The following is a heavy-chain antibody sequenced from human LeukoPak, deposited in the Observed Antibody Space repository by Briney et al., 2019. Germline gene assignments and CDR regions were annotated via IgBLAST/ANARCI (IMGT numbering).Heavy chain of an antibody. Sequence: ASVKVSCKASGYTFTSYDINWVRQATGQGLEWMGWINPNSGGTNYAQKFQGRVTMTRDTSISTAYMELSRLRSDDTAVYYCARGGRYDSSGYYSPFDYWGQGTLVTVSS. J-gene: IGHJ4*02. CDR1: GYTFTSYD. CDR2: INPNSGGT. D-gene: IGHD3-22*01. CDR3: ARGGRYDSSGYYSPFDY. V-gene: IGHV1-2*02.